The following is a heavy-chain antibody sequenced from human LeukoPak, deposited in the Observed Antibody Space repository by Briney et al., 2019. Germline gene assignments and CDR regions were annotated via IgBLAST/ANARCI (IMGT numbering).Heavy chain of an antibody. D-gene: IGHD1-26*01. V-gene: IGHV3-48*04. Sequence: PGGSLRLSCAASGFTFSSYAMSWVRQAPGKGLEWVSYISSSSSTIYYADSVKGRFTISRDNAKNSLYLQMNSLRAEDTAVYYCARDLGGSYYFSFDYWGQGTLVTVSS. CDR2: ISSSSSTI. J-gene: IGHJ4*02. CDR3: ARDLGGSYYFSFDY. CDR1: GFTFSSYA.